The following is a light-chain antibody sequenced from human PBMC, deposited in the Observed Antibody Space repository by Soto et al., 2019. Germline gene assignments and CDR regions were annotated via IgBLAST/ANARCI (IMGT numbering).Light chain of an antibody. J-gene: IGKJ4*01. CDR3: QQYNNWPLT. Sequence: EIVMTQSPATLSVSPGERVTLSCRASQSVRSNLAWHQKKPGQAPRLLIYGASTRATGIPARFSGGGSGTEFTLTISSLQSEDFAVYYCQQYNNWPLTFGGGTKVDIK. CDR2: GAS. V-gene: IGKV3-15*01. CDR1: QSVRSN.